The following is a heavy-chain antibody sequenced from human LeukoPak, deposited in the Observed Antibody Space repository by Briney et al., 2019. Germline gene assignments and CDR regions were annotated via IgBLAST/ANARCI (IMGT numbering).Heavy chain of an antibody. Sequence: ASVKVSCKASGGTFSSYAISWVRQAPGQGLEWMGGIIPIFGTANYAQKFQGRVTITADESTSTAYMELSSLRSEDTAVYYCARVGPSYDYVRGSYRYEGGPLDYWGQGTLVTVSS. CDR1: GGTFSSYA. D-gene: IGHD3-16*02. V-gene: IGHV1-69*13. CDR3: ARVGPSYDYVRGSYRYEGGPLDY. CDR2: IIPIFGTA. J-gene: IGHJ4*02.